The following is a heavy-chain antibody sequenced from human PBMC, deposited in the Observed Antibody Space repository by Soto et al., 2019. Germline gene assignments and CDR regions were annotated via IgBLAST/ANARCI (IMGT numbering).Heavy chain of an antibody. CDR1: GGSIRSGDYY. CDR3: ARLTLAHDSSGYHIFDY. CDR2: IYYSGST. Sequence: SETLSLTCTVSGGSIRSGDYYWSWIRQPPGKGLESIGYIYYSGSTYYNPSLKSRVTMSVDRSINTAYLEWSSLKASDSAMYYCARLTLAHDSSGYHIFDYWGLGTLVTVSS. D-gene: IGHD3-22*01. J-gene: IGHJ4*02. V-gene: IGHV4-30-4*01.